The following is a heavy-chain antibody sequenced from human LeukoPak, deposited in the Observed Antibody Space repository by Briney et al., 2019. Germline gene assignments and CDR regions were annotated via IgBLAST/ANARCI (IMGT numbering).Heavy chain of an antibody. CDR1: GFTFSSYA. CDR2: TSGSGGST. Sequence: GGSLRLSCAASGFTFSSYAMSWVRQAPGKGLEWVSATSGSGGSTYYADSVKGRFTISRDNSKNTLYLQMNSLRAEDTAVYYCAKGSLWLPLLGDYWGQGTLVTVSS. J-gene: IGHJ4*02. D-gene: IGHD5-24*01. V-gene: IGHV3-23*01. CDR3: AKGSLWLPLLGDY.